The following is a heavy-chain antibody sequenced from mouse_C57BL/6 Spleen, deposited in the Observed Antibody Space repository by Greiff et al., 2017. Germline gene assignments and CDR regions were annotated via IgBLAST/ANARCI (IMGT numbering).Heavy chain of an antibody. CDR2: IYPRSGNT. CDR3: AREGAR. Sequence: QFQLQQSGAELARPGASVKLSCKASGYTFTSYGISWVKQRTGQGLEWIGEIYPRSGNTYYIEKFKGKATLTADKSSSTAYMELRSLTSEDSAVYVWAREGARRGEGSLVTVAA. J-gene: IGHJ3*01. V-gene: IGHV1-81*01. CDR1: GYTFTSYG.